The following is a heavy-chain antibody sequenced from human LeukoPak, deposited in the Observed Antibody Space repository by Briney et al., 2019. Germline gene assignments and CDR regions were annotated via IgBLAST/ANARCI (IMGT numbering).Heavy chain of an antibody. V-gene: IGHV3-23*01. Sequence: GGSLRLSCAASGFTFSSYAMSWVRQAPGKGLEWVSAVSGSGGSTYYAGSVKGRFTISRDNSKNTLYLQMNSLRAEDTAVYYCAKGCITIFGVVPHYFDYWGQGTLVTVSS. CDR1: GFTFSSYA. D-gene: IGHD3-3*01. CDR2: VSGSGGST. J-gene: IGHJ4*02. CDR3: AKGCITIFGVVPHYFDY.